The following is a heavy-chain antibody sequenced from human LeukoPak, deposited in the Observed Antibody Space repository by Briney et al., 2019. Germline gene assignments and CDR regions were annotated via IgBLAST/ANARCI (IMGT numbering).Heavy chain of an antibody. CDR3: ASLQGGYCSSTSCPEIDY. CDR2: IIPIFGTA. CDR1: GGTFSSYA. J-gene: IGHJ4*02. V-gene: IGHV1-69*06. D-gene: IGHD2-2*01. Sequence: EASVKVSCKASGGTFSSYAISWVRQAPGQGLEWMGGIIPIFGTANYAQKFQGRVTITADKSTSTAYTELSSLRSEDTAVYYCASLQGGYCSSTSCPEIDYWGQGTLVTVSS.